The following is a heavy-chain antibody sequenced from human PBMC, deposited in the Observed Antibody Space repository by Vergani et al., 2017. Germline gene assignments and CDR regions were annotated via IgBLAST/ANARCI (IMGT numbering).Heavy chain of an antibody. V-gene: IGHV3-11*01. CDR3: ARDPGYYVSGSYYNAKTWWARYYYYGMDV. Sequence: QVQLVESGGGLVKPGGSLRLTCAASGFVFSDHYMTWIRQAPGKGLEWVSYVTSSGVSMYDADSVKGRFTISRDNAKNALYLQMNSLRVEATAVYYCARDPGYYVSGSYYNAKTWWARYYYYGMDVWGQGTTVTVSS. D-gene: IGHD3-10*01. CDR2: VTSSGVSM. CDR1: GFVFSDHY. J-gene: IGHJ6*02.